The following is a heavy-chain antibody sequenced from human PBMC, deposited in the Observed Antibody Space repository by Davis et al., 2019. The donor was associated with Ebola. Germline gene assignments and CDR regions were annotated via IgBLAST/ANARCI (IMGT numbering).Heavy chain of an antibody. D-gene: IGHD3-22*01. V-gene: IGHV3-7*03. J-gene: IGHJ4*02. CDR2: IKKDGVQK. CDR3: AKLVSGY. CDR1: GLSLSSLG. Sequence: GESLKISCAASGLSLSSLGRSWVRQASGKGLEWVATIKKDGVQKYYVGSVKGRFIISRDNAKSSLYLQMNSLRDEDTAVYYCAKLVSGYWGQGTLVSVSS.